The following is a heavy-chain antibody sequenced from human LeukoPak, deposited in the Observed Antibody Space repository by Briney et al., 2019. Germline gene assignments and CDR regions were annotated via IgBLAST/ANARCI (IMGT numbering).Heavy chain of an antibody. J-gene: IGHJ4*02. Sequence: GGSLRLSCAPSGFTFSSYAMRWVRQAPGRGLGWVSSIRGSGGSTYYADYVKGRFTISRDNSKNTLYLQMNSLRAEDTAVYYCAKDQRSGWYTPFDYWGQGTPVTVSS. D-gene: IGHD6-19*01. CDR3: AKDQRSGWYTPFDY. CDR2: IRGSGGST. V-gene: IGHV3-23*01. CDR1: GFTFSSYA.